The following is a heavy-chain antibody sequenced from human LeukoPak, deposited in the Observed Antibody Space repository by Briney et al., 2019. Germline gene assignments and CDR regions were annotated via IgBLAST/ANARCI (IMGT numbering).Heavy chain of an antibody. CDR3: ARGASGWYSDY. Sequence: ASVKASCKASGYMFTNYGITWVRQAPGQGLEWMGWISADNGNTNYAQNLQGRVTMTRDTSTNTAYMEVRSLRSDDTAVYYCARGASGWYSDYWGQGTLVTVSS. J-gene: IGHJ4*02. CDR2: ISADNGNT. D-gene: IGHD6-19*01. V-gene: IGHV1-18*01. CDR1: GYMFTNYG.